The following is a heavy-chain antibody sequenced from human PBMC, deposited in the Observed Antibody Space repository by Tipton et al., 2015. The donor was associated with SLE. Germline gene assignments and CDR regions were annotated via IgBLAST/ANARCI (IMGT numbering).Heavy chain of an antibody. Sequence: TLSLTCAVSGGSISSSNWWSWVRQPPGKGLEWIGEIYHSGSTNYNPSLKSRVTISVDKSKNQFSLKLSSVTAADTAVYYCARDAKCPITSAEYFDLWGRGTQVTVSS. V-gene: IGHV4-4*02. D-gene: IGHD5-12*01. CDR2: IYHSGST. CDR1: GGSISSSNW. CDR3: ARDAKCPITSAEYFDL. J-gene: IGHJ2*01.